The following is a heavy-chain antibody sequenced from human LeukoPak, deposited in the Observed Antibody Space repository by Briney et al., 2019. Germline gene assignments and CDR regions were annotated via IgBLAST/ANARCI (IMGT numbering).Heavy chain of an antibody. CDR3: ARDGSSWADY. D-gene: IGHD6-13*01. V-gene: IGHV4-38-2*02. J-gene: IGHJ4*02. Sequence: PSETLSLTCTVSGYSISSGYYWGWIRQPPGKGLEWIGSIYHSGSTYYNPSLKSRVTISVDTSKNQFSLKLSSVTAADTAVYYCARDGSSWADYWGQGTLVTVSS. CDR1: GYSISSGYY. CDR2: IYHSGST.